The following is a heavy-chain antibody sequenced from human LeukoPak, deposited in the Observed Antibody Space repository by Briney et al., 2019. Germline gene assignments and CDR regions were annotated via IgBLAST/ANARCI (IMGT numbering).Heavy chain of an antibody. CDR3: ARDGLLHPFDY. V-gene: IGHV1-69*05. CDR1: GGTFSSYA. Sequence: ASVKVSCKASGGTFSSYAISWVRQAPGQGLEWMGGIIPIFGTANYAQKLQGRVTMTTDTSTSTAYMELRSLRSDDTAVYYCARDGLLHPFDYWGQGTLVTVSS. D-gene: IGHD2-2*02. J-gene: IGHJ4*02. CDR2: IIPIFGTA.